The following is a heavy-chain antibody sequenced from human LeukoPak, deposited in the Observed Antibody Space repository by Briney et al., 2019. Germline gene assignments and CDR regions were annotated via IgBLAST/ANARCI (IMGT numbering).Heavy chain of an antibody. J-gene: IGHJ5*02. Sequence: GRSLRLSCAASGFTFSSYGMHWVRQAPGKGLEWVAVIWYDGSNKYYADSVKGRFTISRDNSKNTLYLQMNGLRAEDTAVYYCARGYYDSSGTTWFDPWGQGTLVTVSS. D-gene: IGHD3-22*01. CDR3: ARGYYDSSGTTWFDP. CDR2: IWYDGSNK. V-gene: IGHV3-33*01. CDR1: GFTFSSYG.